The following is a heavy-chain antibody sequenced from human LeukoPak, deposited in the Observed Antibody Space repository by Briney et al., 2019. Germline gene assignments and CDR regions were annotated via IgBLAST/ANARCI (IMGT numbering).Heavy chain of an antibody. CDR1: GGSFSGYY. D-gene: IGHD2-2*01. V-gene: IGHV4-34*01. CDR2: INHSGST. J-gene: IGHJ4*02. Sequence: PSETLSLACAVYGGSFSGYYWSGIRQPPGKGLEWIGEINHSGSTNYNPSLKSRVTISVDTSKNQFSLKLSSVTAADTAVYYCARGFIVVPAAMFDYWGQGTLVTVSS. CDR3: ARGFIVVPAAMFDY.